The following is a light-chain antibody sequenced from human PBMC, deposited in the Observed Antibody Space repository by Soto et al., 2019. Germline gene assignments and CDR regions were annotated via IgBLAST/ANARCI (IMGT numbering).Light chain of an antibody. CDR3: QQSGSSPWT. Sequence: EIVLTQSPGTLSLSPGERATLSCRASQSVRNNYLAWYQQKLGQAPRVLIYDASSRATGIPDRFSGSGSGTDFTLTISRLEPEDFAVYYCQQSGSSPWTFGQGTMVDI. V-gene: IGKV3-20*01. CDR2: DAS. J-gene: IGKJ1*01. CDR1: QSVRNNY.